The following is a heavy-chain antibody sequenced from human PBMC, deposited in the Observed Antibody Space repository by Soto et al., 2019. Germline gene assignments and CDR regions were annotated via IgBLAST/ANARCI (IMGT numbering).Heavy chain of an antibody. D-gene: IGHD3-16*01. Sequence: GGSLRLSCAASGFTFSDYYMSWIRQAPGKGLEWVSYISSSGSTVYYADSVTGRFTISRDNAENSLYLQMNSLRAEDTAVYYCARVGDEWGYYYYMDVWGKGTTVTVSS. V-gene: IGHV3-11*01. CDR2: ISSSGSTV. CDR1: GFTFSDYY. J-gene: IGHJ6*03. CDR3: ARVGDEWGYYYYMDV.